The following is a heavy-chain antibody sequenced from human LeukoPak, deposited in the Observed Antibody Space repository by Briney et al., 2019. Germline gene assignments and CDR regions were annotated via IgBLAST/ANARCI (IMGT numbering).Heavy chain of an antibody. Sequence: KSSETLSLTCAVYGGSFSGYYWSWIRQPPGKGLEWIGEINHSGSTNYNPSLKSRVTISVDTSKNRFSLKLSSVTAADTAVYYCARGKFRRNWFDPWGQGTLVTVSS. J-gene: IGHJ5*02. CDR1: GGSFSGYY. CDR3: ARGKFRRNWFDP. CDR2: INHSGST. V-gene: IGHV4-34*01.